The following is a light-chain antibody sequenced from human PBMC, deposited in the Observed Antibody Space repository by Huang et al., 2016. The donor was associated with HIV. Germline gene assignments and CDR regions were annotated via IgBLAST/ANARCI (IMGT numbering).Light chain of an antibody. CDR2: EAS. J-gene: IGKJ4*01. CDR1: QSVNNY. V-gene: IGKV3-11*01. Sequence: EIVLTQSPATLSLSPGERATRSCRASQSVNNYLPWYQQRPGQAPRLLIYEASNRATGIPARFSGSGSGTDFTLTISSLEPEDFAVYYCQQRSNWPLTFGGGTKVEIK. CDR3: QQRSNWPLT.